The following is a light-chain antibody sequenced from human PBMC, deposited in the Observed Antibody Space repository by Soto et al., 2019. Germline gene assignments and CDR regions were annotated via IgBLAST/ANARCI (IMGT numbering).Light chain of an antibody. CDR3: CSYTTSSTYC. Sequence: QSALTQPPSASGSPGQTVAISCTGTSSDVGAYNYVSWYQQHPGKAPKLMIYDVIQRPSGVPARFSGSKSGNTASLTVSGLQPEDEADYYCCSYTTSSTYCFGTGTKLTVL. CDR1: SSDVGAYNY. V-gene: IGLV2-8*01. J-gene: IGLJ1*01. CDR2: DVI.